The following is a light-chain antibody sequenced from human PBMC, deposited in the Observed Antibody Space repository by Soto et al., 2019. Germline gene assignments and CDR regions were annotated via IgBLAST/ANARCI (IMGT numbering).Light chain of an antibody. J-gene: IGKJ5*01. CDR1: QSISGY. V-gene: IGKV1-39*01. CDR3: QQSYSTLPIT. CDR2: AAS. Sequence: DIQMTQSPSSLSASVGDRVTITCRTSQSISGYLNWYRHKPGKAPTLLIYAASTLQSGVPSRFSGSGSATDFTLTISNLQPEDFATYYCQQSYSTLPITFGQGTRLEIK.